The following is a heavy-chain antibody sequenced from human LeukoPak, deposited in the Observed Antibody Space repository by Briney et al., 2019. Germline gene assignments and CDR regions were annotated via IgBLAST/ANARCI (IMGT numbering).Heavy chain of an antibody. V-gene: IGHV4-61*02. D-gene: IGHD3-16*01. CDR2: IYTSGSS. CDR1: GASISSDIYY. Sequence: SETLSLTCTVSGASISSDIYYWTWIRQPAGKGLEWIGRIYTSGSSNYNPSLKSRVTISVDTSKNQFSLKLSSVTAADTAVYYCARASTYEGIDYWGQGTLVTVSS. CDR3: ARASTYEGIDY. J-gene: IGHJ4*02.